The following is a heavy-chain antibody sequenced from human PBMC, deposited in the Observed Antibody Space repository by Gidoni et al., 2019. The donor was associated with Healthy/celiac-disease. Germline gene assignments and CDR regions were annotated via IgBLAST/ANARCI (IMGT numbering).Heavy chain of an antibody. CDR2: IYYSGST. D-gene: IGHD2-15*01. CDR1: GGSISSGGYY. Sequence: QVQLQESGPGLVKPSQTLSLTCTVSGGSISSGGYYWSWIRQHPGKGLEWIGYIYYSGSTSYNPSLKSRVTISVDTSKNQFSLKRSSVTAADTAVYYCARDRGGGGGKDYWGQGTLVTVSS. CDR3: ARDRGGGGGKDY. V-gene: IGHV4-31*03. J-gene: IGHJ4*02.